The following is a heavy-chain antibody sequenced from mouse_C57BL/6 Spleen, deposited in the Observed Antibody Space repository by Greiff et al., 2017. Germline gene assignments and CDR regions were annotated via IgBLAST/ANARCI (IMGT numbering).Heavy chain of an antibody. Sequence: QVQLQQSGAELVRPGASVTLSCKASGYTFTDYEMHWVKQTPVHGLEWIGAIDPETGGTAYNQKFKGKAILTADKSSSTAYMELRSLTSEDSAVYYGTRRTYAYAPYWYFDVWGTGTTVTVSS. CDR2: IDPETGGT. CDR1: GYTFTDYE. CDR3: TRRTYAYAPYWYFDV. V-gene: IGHV1-15*01. J-gene: IGHJ1*03. D-gene: IGHD1-1*01.